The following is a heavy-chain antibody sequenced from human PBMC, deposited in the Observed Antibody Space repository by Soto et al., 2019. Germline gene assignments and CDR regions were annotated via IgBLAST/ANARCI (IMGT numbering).Heavy chain of an antibody. CDR3: AKDLAGIPLNGDAFDI. Sequence: EVQLLESGGGLVQPGGSLRLSCAASGFTFSSYAMSWVRQAPGKGLEWVSAISGSGGSTYYADSVKGRFTISRDNSKNTLYLQMNSLRAEDTAVYYCAKDLAGIPLNGDAFDIWGQGTMVTVSS. J-gene: IGHJ3*02. V-gene: IGHV3-23*01. D-gene: IGHD3-10*01. CDR2: ISGSGGST. CDR1: GFTFSSYA.